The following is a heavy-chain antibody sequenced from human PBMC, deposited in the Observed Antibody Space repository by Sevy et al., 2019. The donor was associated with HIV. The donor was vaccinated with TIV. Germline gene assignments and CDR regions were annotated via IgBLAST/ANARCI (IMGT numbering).Heavy chain of an antibody. CDR1: GFSLSTSGVG. CDR2: IFWDDDK. V-gene: IGHV2-5*02. CDR3: AHSPHYYDSSGYFY. D-gene: IGHD3-22*01. Sequence: SGPTLVNPTQTLTLTYTFSGFSLSTSGVGVGWIRQPPGKALEWLALIFWDDDKRYSPSLKSRLTITKDTSKNQVVLTMTNMDPVDTATYYCAHSPHYYDSSGYFYWGQGTLVTVSS. J-gene: IGHJ4*02.